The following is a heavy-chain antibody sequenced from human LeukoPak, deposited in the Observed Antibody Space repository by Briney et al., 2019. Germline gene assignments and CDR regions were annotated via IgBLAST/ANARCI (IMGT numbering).Heavy chain of an antibody. CDR2: MNPNNGNT. CDR3: ARPRKGIRVLDV. V-gene: IGHV1-8*02. Sequence: ASVKVSCKASGYTFTSSDINWVRQATGQGLEWMGWMNPNNGNTGYAQKLQGRVTMTRDTSISTAYMELGSLRSEDTAVYYCARPRKGIRVLDVWGQGTTVTVSS. J-gene: IGHJ6*02. CDR1: GYTFTSSD. D-gene: IGHD3-3*02.